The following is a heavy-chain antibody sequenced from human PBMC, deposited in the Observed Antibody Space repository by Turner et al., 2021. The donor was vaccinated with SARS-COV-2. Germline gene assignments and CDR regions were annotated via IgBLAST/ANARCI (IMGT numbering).Heavy chain of an antibody. CDR2: IYSGGST. V-gene: IGHV3-53*01. CDR1: GFTVSSNY. CDR3: ARDLGGLRFDY. Sequence: EVQLVESGGSLIQPGGSLRLSCAASGFTVSSNYMSWVRQAPGKGLEWVSAIYSGGSTFYADSRKGRFTISRDNSKNTLYLQMNSLRAEDTAFYYCARDLGGLRFDYWGQGTLVTVSS. J-gene: IGHJ4*02. D-gene: IGHD2-15*01.